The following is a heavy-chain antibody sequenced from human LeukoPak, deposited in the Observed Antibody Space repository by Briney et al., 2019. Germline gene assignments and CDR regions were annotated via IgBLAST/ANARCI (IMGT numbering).Heavy chain of an antibody. CDR2: IYYNGKT. CDR3: VRDYSNFVQGD. V-gene: IGHV4-39*02. J-gene: IGHJ4*02. D-gene: IGHD4-11*01. CDR1: GGSVTYTNYY. Sequence: SETLSLTCTVSGGSVTYTNYYWGWIRQPPGKGLQWIGVIYYNGKTYYNPSLKSRVTVAVDTSKNQFSLKLSSVTAADTAVYYCVRDYSNFVQGDWGQGTLVTVSS.